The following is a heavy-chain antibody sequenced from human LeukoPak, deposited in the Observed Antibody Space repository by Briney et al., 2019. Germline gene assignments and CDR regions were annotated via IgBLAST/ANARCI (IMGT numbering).Heavy chain of an antibody. Sequence: GSLRLSCAASGFTVSSNYMSWVRQAPGKGLEWVSVIYSGGSTYYADTVKGRFTISRDSSKNTMYLQMNSLRAEDTAVYYCASRNVDSSGYPFDYWGQGTLVTVSS. CDR3: ASRNVDSSGYPFDY. V-gene: IGHV3-66*01. D-gene: IGHD3-22*01. CDR2: IYSGGST. J-gene: IGHJ4*02. CDR1: GFTVSSNY.